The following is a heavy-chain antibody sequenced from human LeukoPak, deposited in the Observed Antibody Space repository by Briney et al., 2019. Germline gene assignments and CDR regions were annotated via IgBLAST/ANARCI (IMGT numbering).Heavy chain of an antibody. CDR1: GGTFSSYA. Sequence: SVKVSCKASGGTFSSYAISWVRQAPGQGLEWMGGIIPIFGTANYAQKFQGRVTITADKSTSTACMELSSLRSEDTAVYYCARSGNQWLEEFDYWGQGTLVTVSS. J-gene: IGHJ4*02. D-gene: IGHD6-19*01. V-gene: IGHV1-69*06. CDR2: IIPIFGTA. CDR3: ARSGNQWLEEFDY.